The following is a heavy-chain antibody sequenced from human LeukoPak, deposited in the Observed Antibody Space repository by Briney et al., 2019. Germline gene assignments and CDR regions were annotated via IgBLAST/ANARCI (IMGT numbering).Heavy chain of an antibody. CDR2: ISSGGST. CDR3: GRDLIGTAASWDC. D-gene: IGHD6-25*01. J-gene: IGHJ4*02. Sequence: GGSLRLSCAASGFTLSDFWMSWVRQAPGKGLEWVSVISSGGSTYYADSVTGRFTISRDNSKNTLYLQMNSLRVEDTAVYYCGRDLIGTAASWDCWGQGTLVTVSS. V-gene: IGHV3-53*01. CDR1: GFTLSDFW.